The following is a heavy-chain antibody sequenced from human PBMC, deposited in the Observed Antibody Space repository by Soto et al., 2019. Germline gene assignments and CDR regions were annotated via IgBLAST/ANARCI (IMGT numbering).Heavy chain of an antibody. CDR1: GFPFSTYG. V-gene: IGHV3-33*01. Sequence: QVQLVESGGGVVQPGRSLRLSCAASGFPFSTYGMHWVRQAPGKGLEWVAVIWYDGSNKYYADSVKGRFTISRDNSKNPLYLQMNSLRAEDTAVYYCARASGSFDLWGRGTLVTVSS. CDR2: IWYDGSNK. CDR3: ARASGSFDL. J-gene: IGHJ2*01.